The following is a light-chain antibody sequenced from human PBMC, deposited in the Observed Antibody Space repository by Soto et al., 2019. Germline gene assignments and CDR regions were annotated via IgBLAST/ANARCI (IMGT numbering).Light chain of an antibody. Sequence: SYELTQPPSVSVAPGKTARVTCGGNNIGSKSVHWYQQKPGQAPVLVIYYDSDRPSGIPERFSGSNSGNTATLTISRVEAGDEADYYCQVWDSNSDLPVFGGGTKLTVL. J-gene: IGLJ2*01. CDR3: QVWDSNSDLPV. CDR2: YDS. CDR1: NIGSKS. V-gene: IGLV3-21*04.